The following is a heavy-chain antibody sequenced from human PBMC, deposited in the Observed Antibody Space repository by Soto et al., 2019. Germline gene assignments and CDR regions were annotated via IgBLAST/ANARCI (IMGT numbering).Heavy chain of an antibody. CDR2: IYYSGST. CDR1: GGSISSYY. Sequence: SETLSLTCTVSGGSISSYYWSWIRQPPGKGLEWIGYIYYSGSTNYNPSLKSRVTISVDTSKNQFSLKLSSVPAADTAVYYCARGVTMVRGVIIPWFDPWGQGTLVTVSS. CDR3: ARGVTMVRGVIIPWFDP. V-gene: IGHV4-59*08. D-gene: IGHD3-10*01. J-gene: IGHJ5*02.